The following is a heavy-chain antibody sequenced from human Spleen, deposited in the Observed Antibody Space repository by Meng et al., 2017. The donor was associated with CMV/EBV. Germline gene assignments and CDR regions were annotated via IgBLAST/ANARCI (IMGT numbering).Heavy chain of an antibody. Sequence: GGSLRLSCAASGFTFSSYAMNWVRQAPGRGLEWVSVINSGGITTYYADSVKGRFTISRYNSKNPLYLQMNSLRAEDMAVYYCAKGAAYCSSTSCPFDYWGQGTLVTVSS. J-gene: IGHJ4*02. V-gene: IGHV3-23*03. CDR1: GFTFSSYA. CDR2: INSGGITT. D-gene: IGHD2-2*01. CDR3: AKGAAYCSSTSCPFDY.